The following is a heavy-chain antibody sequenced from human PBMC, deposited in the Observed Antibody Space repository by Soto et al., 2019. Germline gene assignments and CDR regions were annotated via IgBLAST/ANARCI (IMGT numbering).Heavy chain of an antibody. CDR2: INPSGSST. J-gene: IGHJ5*02. D-gene: IGHD1-26*01. CDR1: GYIFTNYY. Sequence: QVQLVQSGAEVKKPGASVKVSCKASGYIFTNYYIDWVRQAPGQGLEWMGIINPSGSSTRYAQKFQGRGPMTRDTASSTVYMELSRLRFEDTAVYYCARDVGDSGSHWFDPWGQGSLVTVSS. V-gene: IGHV1-46*01. CDR3: ARDVGDSGSHWFDP.